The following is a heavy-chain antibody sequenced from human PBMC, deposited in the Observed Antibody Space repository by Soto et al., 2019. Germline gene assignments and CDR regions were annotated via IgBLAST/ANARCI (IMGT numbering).Heavy chain of an antibody. Sequence: EVQLLESGGDLVQPGGSLRLSCAASGFTFSNYAMSWVRQAPGKGLEWVSSISGRGGSTYEDSVKGRFAISRDNSKNTLYMKMSSLRAEDTAMYYCAKSNISCDRANCYVFDYWRQGTLVTVSS. CDR2: ISGRGGST. J-gene: IGHJ4*02. D-gene: IGHD2-2*01. V-gene: IGHV3-23*01. CDR1: GFTFSNYA. CDR3: AKSNISCDRANCYVFDY.